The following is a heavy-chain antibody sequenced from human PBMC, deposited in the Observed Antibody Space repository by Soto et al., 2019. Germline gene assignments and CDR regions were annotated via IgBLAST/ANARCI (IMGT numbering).Heavy chain of an antibody. CDR2: IYHTGNT. Sequence: PSETLSLTCTVSGGSISTSRYYWAWIRPPPGKGLEWIGSIYHTGNTYYNPSLRSRVTISVDTSKNQFSLKLTSVTAADTAVYYCARDYYDSSDYTTNWFDPWGQGTLVTVSS. J-gene: IGHJ5*02. D-gene: IGHD3-22*01. CDR3: ARDYYDSSDYTTNWFDP. V-gene: IGHV4-39*01. CDR1: GGSISTSRYY.